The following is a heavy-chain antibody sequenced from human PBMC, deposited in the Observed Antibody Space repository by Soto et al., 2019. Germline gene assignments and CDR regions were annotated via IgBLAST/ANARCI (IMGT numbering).Heavy chain of an antibody. CDR1: GFTFSTYS. CDR2: ISSRSDI. D-gene: IGHD1-26*01. V-gene: IGHV3-21*01. CDR3: AKEFQWELHAFDI. J-gene: IGHJ3*02. Sequence: PGGSLRLFCVGSGFTFSTYSINWVRQAPGKGLEWVSSISSRSDIYYADSVKGRFTISRDNAKNTLFLQMNSLRADDTAVYYCAKEFQWELHAFDIWGQGTMVTVSS.